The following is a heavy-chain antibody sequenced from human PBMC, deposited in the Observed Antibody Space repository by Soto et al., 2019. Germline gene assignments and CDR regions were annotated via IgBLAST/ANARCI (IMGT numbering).Heavy chain of an antibody. D-gene: IGHD1-26*01. Sequence: QLQLQESGPGLVKPSETLSLTCTVSGGSISSSSYYWGWIRQPPGKGLEWIGSIYYSGSTYYNPSLKSRVTLSVYTSKNQFSLKLSSVTAADTAVYYCERRSGSYLTDFDYWGQGTLVTVSS. J-gene: IGHJ4*02. V-gene: IGHV4-39*01. CDR2: IYYSGST. CDR3: ERRSGSYLTDFDY. CDR1: GGSISSSSYY.